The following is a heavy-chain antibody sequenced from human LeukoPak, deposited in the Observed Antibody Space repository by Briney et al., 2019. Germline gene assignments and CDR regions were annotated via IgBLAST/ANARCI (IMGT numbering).Heavy chain of an antibody. CDR1: GGSISSYY. J-gene: IGHJ6*03. CDR3: ARGGGSWYYYYMDV. CDR2: IYTSGST. Sequence: PSETLSLTCTVSGGSISSYYWSWIRQPAGKGLEWIGRIYTSGSTNYNPSLKSRVAMSVDTSKNQFSLKLSSVTAADTAVYYCARGGGSWYYYYMDVWGKGTTVTVSS. D-gene: IGHD3-10*01. V-gene: IGHV4-4*07.